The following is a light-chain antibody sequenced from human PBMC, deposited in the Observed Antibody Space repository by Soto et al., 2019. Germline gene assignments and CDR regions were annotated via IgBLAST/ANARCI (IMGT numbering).Light chain of an antibody. CDR2: GNS. V-gene: IGLV1-40*01. CDR3: QSYDSSLSGNVV. Sequence: QSVLTQPPSVSGAPGQRVTISCTGSSSNIGAGYDLHWYQQLPGTATKLLIDGNSNRPSGVTARFSGSKSGTSSALAITGVQDDDEADYYYQSYDSSLSGNVVFGGGTKLTVL. J-gene: IGLJ2*01. CDR1: SSNIGAGYD.